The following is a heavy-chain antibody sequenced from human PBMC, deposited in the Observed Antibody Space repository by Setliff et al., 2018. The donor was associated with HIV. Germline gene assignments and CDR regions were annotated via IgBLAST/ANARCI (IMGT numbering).Heavy chain of an antibody. CDR1: GGTFSSYA. J-gene: IGHJ6*03. CDR3: ASAHTVAGLGYYYYYMDV. V-gene: IGHV1-69*13. CDR2: IIPIFGTA. Sequence: SVQVSCQASGGTFSSYAINWVRQAPGQGLEWTGGIIPIFGTANYAQKFQGRVTITADESTRTAYMELSSLRSEDTAVDYCASAHTVAGLGYYYYYMDVWGKGTTVTVSS. D-gene: IGHD6-19*01.